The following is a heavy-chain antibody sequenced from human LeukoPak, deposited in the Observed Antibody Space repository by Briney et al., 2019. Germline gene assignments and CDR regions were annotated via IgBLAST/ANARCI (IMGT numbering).Heavy chain of an antibody. J-gene: IGHJ4*02. V-gene: IGHV3-74*01. Sequence: PGGSLRLSCAASGFTFSTYWMHWVRQAPGKGLVWVSRIHSDGNRTSHADSVKGRFTISRDNAKNTLYLRMNSLRAEDTAVYFCARGGSTWLDYWGQGTLVAVSS. CDR2: IHSDGNRT. CDR3: ARGGSTWLDY. D-gene: IGHD5/OR15-5a*01. CDR1: GFTFSTYW.